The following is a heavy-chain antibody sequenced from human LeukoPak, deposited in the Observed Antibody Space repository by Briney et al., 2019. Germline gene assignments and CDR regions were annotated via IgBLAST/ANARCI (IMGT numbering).Heavy chain of an antibody. Sequence: SETLSLTCTVPGGSISSYYWSWIRQPPGKGLEWIGYIYYSGSTNYNPSLKSRVTISVDTSKNQFSLKLSSVTAADTAVYYCARDLGGSGSYLDYWGQGTLVTVSS. J-gene: IGHJ4*02. CDR2: IYYSGST. D-gene: IGHD3-10*01. CDR3: ARDLGGSGSYLDY. V-gene: IGHV4-59*01. CDR1: GGSISSYY.